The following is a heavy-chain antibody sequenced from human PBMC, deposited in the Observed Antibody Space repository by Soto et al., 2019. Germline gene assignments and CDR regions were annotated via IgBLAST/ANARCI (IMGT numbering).Heavy chain of an antibody. J-gene: IGHJ6*02. CDR3: ARATHYYGSGSYHPYYYYYGMDV. CDR1: GGTFSSYA. Sequence: GASVKVSCKASGGTFSSYAISWVRQAPGQGLEWMGGIIPIFGTANYAQKFQGRVTITADESTSTAYMELSSLRSEDTAVYYCARATHYYGSGSYHPYYYYYGMDVWGQGTTVTVSS. V-gene: IGHV1-69*13. CDR2: IIPIFGTA. D-gene: IGHD3-10*01.